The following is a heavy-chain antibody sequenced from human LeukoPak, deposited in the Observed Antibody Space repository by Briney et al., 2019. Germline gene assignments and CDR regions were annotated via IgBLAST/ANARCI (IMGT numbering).Heavy chain of an antibody. CDR1: GGSISSYY. V-gene: IGHV4-59*08. CDR3: ARHPNWGSYYFDY. CDR2: IYYSGST. Sequence: SETLSLTCTVSGGSISSYYWSRIRQPPRKGLEWIGYIYYSGSTNYNPSLKSRVTISVDTSKNQFSLKLSSVTAADTAVYYCARHPNWGSYYFDYWGQGTLVTVSS. J-gene: IGHJ4*02. D-gene: IGHD7-27*01.